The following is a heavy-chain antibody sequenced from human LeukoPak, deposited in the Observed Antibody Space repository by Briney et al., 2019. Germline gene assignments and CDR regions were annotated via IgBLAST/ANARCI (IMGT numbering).Heavy chain of an antibody. V-gene: IGHV3-13*01. D-gene: IGHD5/OR15-5a*01. Sequence: GGSLRLSCAASGFTFRDYDMHWVRQVPGRGLEWVSAIGIRDDTHYPDSVKGRFTISRENAKNSLYLQMNTLRDGDTAMYYCIRGGIRVSGIDAFDIWGQGTMVTVSS. CDR1: GFTFRDYD. J-gene: IGHJ3*02. CDR3: IRGGIRVSGIDAFDI. CDR2: IGIRDDT.